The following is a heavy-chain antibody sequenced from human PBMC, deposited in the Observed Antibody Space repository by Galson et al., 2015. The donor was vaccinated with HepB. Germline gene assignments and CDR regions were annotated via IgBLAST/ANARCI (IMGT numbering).Heavy chain of an antibody. D-gene: IGHD6-19*01. V-gene: IGHV1-69*13. J-gene: IGHJ4*02. CDR1: GGTFSSYA. CDR3: ARNSHWGGSGWYNYFDY. CDR2: IIPILGTA. Sequence: SVKVSCKASGGTFSSYAISWVRQAPGQGLEWMGGIIPILGTANYAQKFQGRVTITADESTSTAYMELSSLRSEDTAVYYCARNSHWGGSGWYNYFDYWGQGTLVTVSS.